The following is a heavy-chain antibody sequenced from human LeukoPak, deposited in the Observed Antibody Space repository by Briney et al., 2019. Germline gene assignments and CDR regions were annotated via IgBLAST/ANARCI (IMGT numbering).Heavy chain of an antibody. J-gene: IGHJ4*02. CDR3: AKSVGYGDQTGFDY. CDR1: GFTFDDYA. CDR2: ISWNSGSI. D-gene: IGHD4-17*01. V-gene: IGHV3-9*03. Sequence: GGSLRLSCAASGFTFDDYAMHWVRQAPGKGLEWVSGISWNSGSIGYADSVKGRFTISRDNAKNSLYLQMNSLRAEDMALYYCAKSVGYGDQTGFDYWGQGTLVTVSS.